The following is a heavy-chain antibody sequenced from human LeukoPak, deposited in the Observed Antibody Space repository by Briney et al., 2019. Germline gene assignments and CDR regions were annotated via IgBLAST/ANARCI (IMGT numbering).Heavy chain of an antibody. Sequence: GGSLTLSCAASGFTFSTYEKNWVRHAPGKGLEWVSYISSGDNIMFYADSVKGRFIISRDNAKNSLYLQMNSLRAEDTAVYYCARGVTLDYWGQGTLVTVSS. CDR1: GFTFSTYE. D-gene: IGHD2-21*02. J-gene: IGHJ4*02. V-gene: IGHV3-48*03. CDR2: ISSGDNIM. CDR3: ARGVTLDY.